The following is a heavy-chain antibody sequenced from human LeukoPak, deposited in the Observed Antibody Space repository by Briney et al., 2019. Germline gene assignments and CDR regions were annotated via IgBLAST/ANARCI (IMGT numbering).Heavy chain of an antibody. CDR2: IRRGTNSYST. Sequence: GGSLRLSCAASGFTFSDYILDWVRQAPGKGLEWVGRIRRGTNSYSTEYAASVKGRFIILRDDSRNSLYLHMNSLKSEDTAVYYCTRDGGDAGNSAFDIWGQGTMVTVSS. CDR1: GFTFSDYI. V-gene: IGHV3-72*01. CDR3: TRDGGDAGNSAFDI. D-gene: IGHD3-16*01. J-gene: IGHJ3*02.